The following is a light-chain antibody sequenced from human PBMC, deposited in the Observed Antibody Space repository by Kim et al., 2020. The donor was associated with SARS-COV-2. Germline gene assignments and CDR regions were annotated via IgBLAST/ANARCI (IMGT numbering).Light chain of an antibody. V-gene: IGLV3-19*01. J-gene: IGLJ1*01. CDR1: SLRSYY. CDR2: GKN. Sequence: SSELTQDPAVSVALGQTVRITCQGDSLRSYYASWYQQKPGQAPVFVIYGKNNRPSGIPDRFSGSSSGNTASLTITGAQAEDEADYYCNSRDSSGNQLVFG. CDR3: NSRDSSGNQLV.